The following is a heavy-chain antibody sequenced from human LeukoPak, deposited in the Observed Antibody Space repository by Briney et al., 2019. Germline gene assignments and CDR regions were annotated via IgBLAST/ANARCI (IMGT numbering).Heavy chain of an antibody. Sequence: SETLSLTCAVYGGSFSGYYWTWIRQPPGKGLEWIGEINHSGSANYNPSLKSRVTISIDKSKKQFSLKLISVTAADTAIYYCARVGGMTTINNAAFDIWGQGTMVTVSS. CDR3: ARVGGMTTINNAAFDI. CDR2: INHSGSA. V-gene: IGHV4-34*01. CDR1: GGSFSGYY. D-gene: IGHD5-24*01. J-gene: IGHJ3*02.